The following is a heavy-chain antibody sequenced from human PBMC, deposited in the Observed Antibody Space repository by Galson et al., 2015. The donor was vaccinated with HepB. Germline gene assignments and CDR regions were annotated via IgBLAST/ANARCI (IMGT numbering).Heavy chain of an antibody. CDR1: GDSVSTNIVA. CDR2: TYYRSKWYN. J-gene: IGHJ6*02. D-gene: IGHD5-12*01. CDR3: TRVRHLARGMDV. Sequence: CAISGDSVSTNIVAWNWIRQSPSRGLEWLGRTYYRSKWYNDYAVSVQSRITINPATSRNQFSLQLNSVTPEDTGVYYCTRVRHLARGMDVWGQGTTVTVSS. V-gene: IGHV6-1*01.